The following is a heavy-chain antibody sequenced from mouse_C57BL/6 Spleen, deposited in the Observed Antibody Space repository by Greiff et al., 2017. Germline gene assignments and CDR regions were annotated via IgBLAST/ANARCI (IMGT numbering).Heavy chain of an antibody. D-gene: IGHD2-3*01. CDR2: IDPSDSET. V-gene: IGHV1-52*01. CDR1: GYTFTSYW. Sequence: VQLQQPGAELVRPGSSVKLSCKASGYTFTSYWMHWVKQRPIQGLEWIGNIDPSDSETHYNQKFKDKATLTVDKSSSTAYMQLSSLTSEDSAVYYCARMVGGYYPFAYWGQGTLVTVSA. CDR3: ARMVGGYYPFAY. J-gene: IGHJ3*01.